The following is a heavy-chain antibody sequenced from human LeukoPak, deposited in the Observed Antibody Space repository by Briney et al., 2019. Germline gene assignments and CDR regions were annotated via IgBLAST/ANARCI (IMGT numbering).Heavy chain of an antibody. D-gene: IGHD3-22*01. CDR1: GGSISSYY. CDR2: IYNSGST. J-gene: IGHJ4*02. V-gene: IGHV4-4*07. Sequence: SETLSLTCTVSGGSISSYYWSCIRQPAGKGLEWIGRIYNSGSTKYNPSLKGRVTMSVDTSKNQFSLKLSSVTAADTAVYYCARETYYYDSSGYYPRYFDSWGQGTLVTVSS. CDR3: ARETYYYDSSGYYPRYFDS.